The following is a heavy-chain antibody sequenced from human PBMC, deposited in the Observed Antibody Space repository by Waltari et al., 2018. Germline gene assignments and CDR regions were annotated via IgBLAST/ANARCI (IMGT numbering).Heavy chain of an antibody. CDR2: IIPIFGTA. D-gene: IGHD3-3*01. Sequence: QVQLVQSGAAVKKPGSSVKFSCKASGGTFSSYAISWVRQAPGQGLEWMGGIIPIFGTANYAQKFQGRVTITADESTSTAYMELSSLRSEDTAVYYCARARKTYYDFWSGPYYFDYWGQGTLVTVSS. CDR1: GGTFSSYA. V-gene: IGHV1-69*01. CDR3: ARARKTYYDFWSGPYYFDY. J-gene: IGHJ4*02.